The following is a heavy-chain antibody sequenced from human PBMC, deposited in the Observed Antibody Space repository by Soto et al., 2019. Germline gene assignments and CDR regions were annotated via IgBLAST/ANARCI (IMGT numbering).Heavy chain of an antibody. CDR3: AKDISSPIAVAGSFY. V-gene: IGHV3-15*07. D-gene: IGHD6-19*01. Sequence: PGGSLRLSCAASGFTFSNAWMNWVRQAPGKGLEWVGRIKSKTDGGTTDYAAPVKGRFTISRDDSKNTLYLQMNSLRAEDTALYYCAKDISSPIAVAGSFYWGQGTLVTVSS. J-gene: IGHJ4*02. CDR1: GFTFSNAW. CDR2: IKSKTDGGTT.